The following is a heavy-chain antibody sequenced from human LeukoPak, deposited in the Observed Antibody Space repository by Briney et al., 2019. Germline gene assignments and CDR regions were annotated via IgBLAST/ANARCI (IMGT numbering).Heavy chain of an antibody. Sequence: PSETLSLTCAVYGGSFSGYYWSWIRQPPGKELEWIGEINHSGSTNYNPSLKSRVTISVDTSKNQFSLKLSSVTAADTAVYYCARGRGARLRPYYYYYMDVWGKGTTVTVSS. V-gene: IGHV4-34*01. J-gene: IGHJ6*03. CDR2: INHSGST. CDR3: ARGRGARLRPYYYYYMDV. D-gene: IGHD4-17*01. CDR1: GGSFSGYY.